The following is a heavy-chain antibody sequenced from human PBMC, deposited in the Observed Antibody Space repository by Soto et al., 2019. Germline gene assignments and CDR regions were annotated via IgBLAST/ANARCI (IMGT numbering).Heavy chain of an antibody. J-gene: IGHJ6*02. V-gene: IGHV3-48*02. D-gene: IGHD3-3*01. CDR2: ISSSSSTI. CDR3: ARNYDFWSGYYGMDV. Sequence: GGSLILSCAASGFTFSSYSMNWVRQAPGKGLEWVSYISSSSSTIYYADSVKGRFTISRDNAKNSLYLQMNSLRDEDTAVYYCARNYDFWSGYYGMDVWGQGTTVTVSS. CDR1: GFTFSSYS.